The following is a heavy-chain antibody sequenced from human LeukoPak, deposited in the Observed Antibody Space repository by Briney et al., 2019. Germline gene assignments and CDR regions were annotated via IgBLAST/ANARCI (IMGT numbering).Heavy chain of an antibody. CDR2: IYYSGST. D-gene: IGHD4-17*01. CDR1: GGSISSYY. Sequence: SETLSLTCTVSGGSISSYYWSWIRQPPGKGLEWIGYIYYSGSTNYNPSLKSRVTVSVDTSKNQFSLKLSSVTAADTAVYYCASIPRSDYGDGDYWGQGTLVTVSS. CDR3: ASIPRSDYGDGDY. J-gene: IGHJ4*02. V-gene: IGHV4-59*01.